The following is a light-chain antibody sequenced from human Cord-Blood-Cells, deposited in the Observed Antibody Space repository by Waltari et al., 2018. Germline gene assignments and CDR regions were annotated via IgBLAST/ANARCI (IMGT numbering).Light chain of an antibody. CDR2: EVS. J-gene: IGLJ1*01. V-gene: IGLV2-14*01. CDR1: SSDVGGYNY. CDR3: SSYTSSSTREV. Sequence: QSALTQPASVSGSPGQSITISCTGTSSDVGGYNYVSWYQQHPAKAPQLMMYEVSNRPSGVSNRFSGSKSGNTASLTISGLQSEDEPDYYCSSYTSSSTREVFGTGTKVTVL.